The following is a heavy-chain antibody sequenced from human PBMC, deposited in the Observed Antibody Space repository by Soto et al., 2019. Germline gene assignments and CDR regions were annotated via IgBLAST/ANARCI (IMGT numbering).Heavy chain of an antibody. J-gene: IGHJ5*02. Sequence: QVQLVESGGGVVQPGRSLRLSCAAAGFTFSSYGMHWVRQAPGKGLEWVAVISYDGSNKYYADSVKGRFTISRDNSKNPLYLQMNSLRAEDTAVYYCAKDLRITGTYNWFDPWGQGTLVTVSS. V-gene: IGHV3-30*18. CDR1: GFTFSSYG. CDR2: ISYDGSNK. CDR3: AKDLRITGTYNWFDP. D-gene: IGHD1-20*01.